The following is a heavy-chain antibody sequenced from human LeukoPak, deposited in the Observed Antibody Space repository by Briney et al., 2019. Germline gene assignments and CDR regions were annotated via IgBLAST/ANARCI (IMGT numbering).Heavy chain of an antibody. CDR3: VRSDAFDI. V-gene: IGHV4-61*05. J-gene: IGHJ3*02. Sequence: SETLSLTCTVSGGSISSSSYYWGWIRQPPGKGLEWIGYIYYSGSTNYNPSLKSRVTISVDTSKNQFSLKLSSVTAADTAVYYCVRSDAFDIWGQGTMVTVSS. CDR1: GGSISSSSYY. CDR2: IYYSGST.